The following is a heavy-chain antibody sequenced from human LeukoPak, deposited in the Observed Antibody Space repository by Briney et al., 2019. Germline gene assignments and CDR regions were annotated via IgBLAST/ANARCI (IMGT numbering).Heavy chain of an antibody. CDR3: ARTGYSRYDFAQELDQAGTRKKCYCYYGMDV. J-gene: IGHJ6*02. D-gene: IGHD5-12*01. V-gene: IGHV5-51*01. CDR2: IYPGDSDT. CDR1: GYSFTSYW. Sequence: PGESLKISCKGSGYSFTSYWVGWVRQMPGKGLEWMGIIYPGDSDTRYSPSFQGQVTISADKSISTAYLQWSSLKASDTAMYYCARTGYSRYDFAQELDQAGTRKKCYCYYGMDVWGQGTTVTVSS.